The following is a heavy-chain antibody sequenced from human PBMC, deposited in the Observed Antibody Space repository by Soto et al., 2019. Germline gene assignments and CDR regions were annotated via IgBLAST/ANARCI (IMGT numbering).Heavy chain of an antibody. J-gene: IGHJ5*02. D-gene: IGHD2-2*01. V-gene: IGHV3-23*01. CDR1: GFTFSSYA. Sequence: LRLSCAASGFTFSSYAMSWVRQAPGKGLEWVSAISGSGGSTYYADSVKGRFTISRDNSKNTLYLQMNSLRAEDTAVYYCAKDPVEKRYCSSTSCWYNWFDPWGQGTLVTVSS. CDR3: AKDPVEKRYCSSTSCWYNWFDP. CDR2: ISGSGGST.